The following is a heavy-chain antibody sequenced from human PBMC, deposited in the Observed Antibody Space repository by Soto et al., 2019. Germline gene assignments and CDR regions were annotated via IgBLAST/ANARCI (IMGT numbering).Heavy chain of an antibody. CDR3: ARAAAGEFDY. V-gene: IGHV3-48*03. J-gene: IGHJ4*02. CDR1: GFTFSSYE. Sequence: GGSLRLSCAASGFTFSSYEMNWVRQAPGKGLEWVSYISSSGSTIYYADSVKGRFTISRDDAKNSLYLQMNSLRAEDTAVYYCARAAAGEFDYWGQGTLVTVSS. CDR2: ISSSGSTI.